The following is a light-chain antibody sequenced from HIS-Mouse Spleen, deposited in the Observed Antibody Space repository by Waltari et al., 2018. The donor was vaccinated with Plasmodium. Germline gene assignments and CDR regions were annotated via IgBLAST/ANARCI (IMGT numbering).Light chain of an antibody. CDR1: SSHLGNKY. CDR3: GTWDSSLSAGVV. V-gene: IGLV1-51*01. J-gene: IGLJ2*01. Sequence: QSVLTQPPSVSAAPGQKVTVSWPGSSSHLGNKYVTWYQHLPGTAPKLLIYANNKRPSGIPDRFSGSKSGTSATLGITGLQTGDEADYYCGTWDSSLSAGVVFGGGTKLTVL. CDR2: ANN.